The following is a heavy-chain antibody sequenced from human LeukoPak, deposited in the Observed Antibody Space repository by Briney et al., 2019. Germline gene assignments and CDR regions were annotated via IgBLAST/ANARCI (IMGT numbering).Heavy chain of an antibody. CDR1: GFTFSSYA. J-gene: IGHJ4*02. D-gene: IGHD1-26*01. Sequence: GGSLRLSCAASGFTFSSYAMNWVRQAPGKGLEWVSAISGSGGSTYYADSVKGRFTISRDNSKNTLYLQMNSLRAEDTAVYYCARSIVGATQLDYWGQGTLVTVSS. V-gene: IGHV3-23*01. CDR2: ISGSGGST. CDR3: ARSIVGATQLDY.